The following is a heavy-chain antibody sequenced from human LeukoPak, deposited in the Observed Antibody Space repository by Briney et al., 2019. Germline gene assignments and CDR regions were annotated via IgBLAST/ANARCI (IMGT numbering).Heavy chain of an antibody. CDR3: AKVPIGGSLRPGGFHP. V-gene: IGHV3-23*01. D-gene: IGHD2-15*01. CDR1: VFTFISYT. CDR2: ISGAFGAS. Sequence: GGALRVSCAAPVFTFISYTMDGVGPAPGRGVEGVSAISGAFGASYFVDSVWGGFTISRENSKNRQYLQLNSQRVEDTALYYCAKVPIGGSLRPGGFHPWGEGTLVTVSS. J-gene: IGHJ5*02.